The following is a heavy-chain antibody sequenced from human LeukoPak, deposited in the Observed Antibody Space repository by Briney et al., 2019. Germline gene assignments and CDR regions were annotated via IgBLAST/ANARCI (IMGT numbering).Heavy chain of an antibody. Sequence: GGSLRLSCAASGFTFDDYAMHWVRQAPGKGLEWVSGISWNSGRIGYADSVKGRFTISRDNAKNSLYLQMNSLRAEDTALYYCAKDRNYDFWSGSDYWGQGTLVTVSS. J-gene: IGHJ4*02. V-gene: IGHV3-9*01. D-gene: IGHD3-3*01. CDR3: AKDRNYDFWSGSDY. CDR2: ISWNSGRI. CDR1: GFTFDDYA.